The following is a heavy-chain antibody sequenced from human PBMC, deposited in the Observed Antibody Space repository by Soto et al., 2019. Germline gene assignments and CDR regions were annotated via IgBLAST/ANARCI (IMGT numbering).Heavy chain of an antibody. J-gene: IGHJ6*02. CDR2: ISYDGSNK. CDR3: AKGSEQQTFYYGMDV. D-gene: IGHD6-13*01. V-gene: IGHV3-30*18. CDR1: GFTFSSYG. Sequence: PGGSLRLSCAASGFTFSSYGMHWVRQAPGKGLEWVAVISYDGSNKYYADSVKGRFTISRDNSKNTLYLQMNSLRAEDTAVYYCAKGSEQQTFYYGMDVWGQGTTVTVSS.